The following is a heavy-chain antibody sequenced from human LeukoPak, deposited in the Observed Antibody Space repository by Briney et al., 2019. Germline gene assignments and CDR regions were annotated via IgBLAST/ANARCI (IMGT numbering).Heavy chain of an antibody. V-gene: IGHV3-23*01. Sequence: PSETLSLTCTVSGGSISSSSYYWGWVRQAPGKGLEWVSAITNTGGNTYYADSVRGRFTISRDNSKNTLYLQMNSLRAEDTAVYYCARDLFLWYFDLWGRGTLVTVSS. CDR1: GGSISSSSYY. J-gene: IGHJ2*01. CDR2: ITNTGGNT. D-gene: IGHD2-21*01. CDR3: ARDLFLWYFDL.